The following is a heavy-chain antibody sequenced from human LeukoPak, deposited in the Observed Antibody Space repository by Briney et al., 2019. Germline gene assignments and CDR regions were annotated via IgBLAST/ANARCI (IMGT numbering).Heavy chain of an antibody. D-gene: IGHD3-3*01. Sequence: GGSLRLSCGASGFTFSGYSMSWVRQAPGKGLEWVGRITRKTDGGTTDYAAPVKGRFTISRDDSKNTLYLQMNSLKTEDTDVYYCTTDPLAYYDFWSGYYTSYYYYYMDVWGKGTTVTVSS. CDR1: GFTFSGYS. J-gene: IGHJ6*03. CDR2: ITRKTDGGTT. CDR3: TTDPLAYYDFWSGYYTSYYYYYMDV. V-gene: IGHV3-15*01.